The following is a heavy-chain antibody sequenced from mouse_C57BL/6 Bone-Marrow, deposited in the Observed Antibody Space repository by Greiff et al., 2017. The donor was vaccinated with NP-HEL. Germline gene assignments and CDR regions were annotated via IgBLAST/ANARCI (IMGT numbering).Heavy chain of an antibody. D-gene: IGHD4-1*01. CDR1: GFTFSSYG. V-gene: IGHV5-6*01. CDR3: ARHGLGSFAY. CDR2: ISSGGSYT. J-gene: IGHJ3*01. Sequence: EVQLVESGGDLVKPGGSLKLSCAASGFTFSSYGMPWVRQTPDKRLEWVATISSGGSYTYYPDSVKGRFTISRDNAKNTLYLQMSSLKSEDTAMYYCARHGLGSFAYWGQGTLVTVSA.